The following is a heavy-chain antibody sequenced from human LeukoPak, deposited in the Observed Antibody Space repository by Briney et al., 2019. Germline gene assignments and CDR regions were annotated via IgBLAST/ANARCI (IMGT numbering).Heavy chain of an antibody. V-gene: IGHV4-39*07. CDR3: ARDCGDYYYDSSGQIDY. Sequence: PSETLSLTCTVSGGSISSSSCYWGWIRQPPGKGLEWIGSIYYSGSTYYNPSLKSRVTISVDTSKNQFSLKLSSVTAADTAVYYCARDCGDYYYDSSGQIDYWGQGTLVTVSS. D-gene: IGHD3-22*01. CDR1: GGSISSSSCY. J-gene: IGHJ4*02. CDR2: IYYSGST.